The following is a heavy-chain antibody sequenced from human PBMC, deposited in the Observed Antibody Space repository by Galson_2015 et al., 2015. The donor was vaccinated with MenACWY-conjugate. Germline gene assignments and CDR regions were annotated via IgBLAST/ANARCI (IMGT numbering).Heavy chain of an antibody. CDR2: ISYDGGNK. Sequence: SLRLSCAASGLTFNIFGMHWVRQAPGKGLEWVAVISYDGGNKFYADSVKGRSTISRDNSKNTVHLQVNGLRVEDTAVYYCARWGSTSMPPDYWGQGTLVTVSS. CDR3: ARWGSTSMPPDY. V-gene: IGHV3-30*03. D-gene: IGHD2-2*01. CDR1: GLTFNIFG. J-gene: IGHJ4*02.